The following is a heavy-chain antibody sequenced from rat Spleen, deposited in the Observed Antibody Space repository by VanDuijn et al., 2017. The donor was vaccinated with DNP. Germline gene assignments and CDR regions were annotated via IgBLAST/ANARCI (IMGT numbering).Heavy chain of an antibody. D-gene: IGHD1-11*01. CDR2: ISPRHNIV. V-gene: IGHV5-19*01. CDR1: GFTFSNYG. CDR3: ARDNYGGYY. J-gene: IGHJ2*01. Sequence: EVQLVESGGGLVQPGRSLKLSCAASGFTFSNYGFHWIRQAPTKGLEWVSSISPRHNIVHYRDSVKGRFTISRDNAEGTLYLQMDSLRSEDTATYYWARDNYGGYYWGHGVMVTVSS.